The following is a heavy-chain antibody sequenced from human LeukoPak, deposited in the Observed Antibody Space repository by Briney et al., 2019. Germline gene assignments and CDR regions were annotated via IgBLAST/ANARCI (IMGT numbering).Heavy chain of an antibody. CDR1: GYTFTSYD. V-gene: IGHV1-8*01. Sequence: VASVKVSCKASGYTFTSYDINWVRQATGQGLEWMGWMNPNSGNTGHAQKFQGRVTMTRNTSISTAYMELSSLRSEDTAVYYCARGSRTVGATLIDYWGQGTLVTVSS. J-gene: IGHJ4*02. CDR3: ARGSRTVGATLIDY. D-gene: IGHD1-26*01. CDR2: MNPNSGNT.